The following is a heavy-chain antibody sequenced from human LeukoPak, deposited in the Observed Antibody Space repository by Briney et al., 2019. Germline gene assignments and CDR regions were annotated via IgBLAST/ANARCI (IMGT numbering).Heavy chain of an antibody. J-gene: IGHJ4*02. D-gene: IGHD3-9*01. Sequence: SETLSLTCTVSGGSISSYYWSWIRQPLGKGLEWIGYKYYSGSTNYNPSLKSRVTISVDTSKNQFSLKLSSVTAADTAVYYCARGGFDILTGYYFNYWGQGTLVTV. CDR1: GGSISSYY. CDR3: ARGGFDILTGYYFNY. CDR2: KYYSGST. V-gene: IGHV4-59*01.